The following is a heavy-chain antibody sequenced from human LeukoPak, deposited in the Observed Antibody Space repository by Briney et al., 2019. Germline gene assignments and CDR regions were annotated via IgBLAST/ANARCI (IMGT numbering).Heavy chain of an antibody. J-gene: IGHJ5*02. D-gene: IGHD1-14*01. Sequence: SVKVSCKASGGTFSSYAISWVRQAPGQGLEWTGGIIPIFGTANYAQKFQGRVTITTDESTSTAYMELSSLRSEDTAVYYCAGTVSLHNWFDPWGQGTLVTVSS. V-gene: IGHV1-69*05. CDR1: GGTFSSYA. CDR2: IIPIFGTA. CDR3: AGTVSLHNWFDP.